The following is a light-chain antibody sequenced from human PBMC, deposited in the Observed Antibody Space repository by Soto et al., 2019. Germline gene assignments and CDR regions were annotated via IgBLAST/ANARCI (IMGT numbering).Light chain of an antibody. CDR2: YDS. CDR1: NMGSKS. V-gene: IGLV3-21*04. CDR3: QVWDSSSDHVV. J-gene: IGLJ2*01. Sequence: SYELTQPPSVSVAPGKTARITCGGNNMGSKSVHWYQQKPGQAPVLVIYYDSDRPSGIPERFSGSHSGNTATLTISRVEAGDEADYYCQVWDSSSDHVVFGGGTQLTVL.